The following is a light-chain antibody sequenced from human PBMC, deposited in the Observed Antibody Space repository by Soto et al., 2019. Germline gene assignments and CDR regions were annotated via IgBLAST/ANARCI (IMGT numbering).Light chain of an antibody. Sequence: EIVLTQSPGTLSLSPGDRDMVSCRASQTINSKFLAWYQQKHGQAPRLLIYATSYRATGTPDKFSCSGSGTDFTLTINRLEPADVAVYYCQQYGGSPFTFGPGTKVDI. V-gene: IGKV3-20*01. CDR3: QQYGGSPFT. CDR1: QTINSKF. J-gene: IGKJ3*01. CDR2: ATS.